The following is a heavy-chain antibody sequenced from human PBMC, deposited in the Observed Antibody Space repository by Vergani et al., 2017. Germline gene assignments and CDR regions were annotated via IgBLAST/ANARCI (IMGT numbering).Heavy chain of an antibody. J-gene: IGHJ6*02. D-gene: IGHD2-2*01. V-gene: IGHV1-69*04. CDR1: GGTFNNCA. CDR2: IIPILGIA. CDR3: AKVPAAAENYFYYGMDV. Sequence: QVQLVQSGAEVKKPGSSVKVSCKASGGTFNNCAISWVRQAPGQGLEWMGRIIPILGIANYAQKFQGRVTITADKSTSTAYIELSSLRSEDTAVYYCAKVPAAAENYFYYGMDVWGQGTTVTVSS.